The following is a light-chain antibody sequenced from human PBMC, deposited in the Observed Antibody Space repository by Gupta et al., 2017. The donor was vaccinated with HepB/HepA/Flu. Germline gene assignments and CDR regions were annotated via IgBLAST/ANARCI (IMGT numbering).Light chain of an antibody. CDR3: CSFTGSNSVV. Sequence: QSALTQPASVSGSPGQSITISCTGTKSDIGTYNLVSWYQQHPGKAPKLILFEVNERPSGVSNRFSGSKSGYTASLTISGLQAEDDAEYYCCSFTGSNSVVFGGGTKLTVL. CDR2: EVN. V-gene: IGLV2-23*02. CDR1: KSDIGTYNL. J-gene: IGLJ2*01.